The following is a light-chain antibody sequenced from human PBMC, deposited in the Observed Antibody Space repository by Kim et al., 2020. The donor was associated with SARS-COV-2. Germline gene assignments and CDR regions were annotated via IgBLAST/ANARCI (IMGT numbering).Light chain of an antibody. J-gene: IGKJ1*01. V-gene: IGKV3-15*01. Sequence: VSPGERTSRSRRASQSVSSNLAWYQQKPGQAPRLLNYGASTRATGIPARFSGSGSGTEFTLTISSLQSEDFAVYYCQQYNNWPGTFGQGTKVEIK. CDR1: QSVSSN. CDR2: GAS. CDR3: QQYNNWPGT.